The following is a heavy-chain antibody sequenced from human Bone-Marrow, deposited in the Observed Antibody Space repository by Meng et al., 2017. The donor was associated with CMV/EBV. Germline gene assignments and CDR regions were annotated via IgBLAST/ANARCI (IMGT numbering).Heavy chain of an antibody. CDR1: GFTFSSYA. J-gene: IGHJ6*02. D-gene: IGHD2-2*01. CDR2: ISYDGSNK. CDR3: ARGLYCSSTSCYRFYYYYGMDV. V-gene: IGHV3-30-3*01. Sequence: GESLKISCAASGFTFSSYAMHWVRQAPGKGLEWVAVISYDGSNKYYADSVKGRFTISRDNSKNTLYLQMNSLRAEDTAVYYCARGLYCSSTSCYRFYYYYGMDVWGQGTTVTASS.